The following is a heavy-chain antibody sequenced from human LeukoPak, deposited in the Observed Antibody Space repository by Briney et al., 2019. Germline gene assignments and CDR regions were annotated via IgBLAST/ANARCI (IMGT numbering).Heavy chain of an antibody. J-gene: IGHJ4*02. V-gene: IGHV3-33*01. CDR2: IWYDGSKK. CDR1: GFSFSTHG. D-gene: IGHD3-9*01. CDR3: ARDGDNILTGFYDY. Sequence: TGRSLRLSCVTSGFSFSTHGFHWVRQAPGKGLEWVALIWYDGSKKYYADSVKGRFTISRDSSKNTLYLQMNSLRAEDTAVYYCARDGDNILTGFYDYWGQGTLVTVSS.